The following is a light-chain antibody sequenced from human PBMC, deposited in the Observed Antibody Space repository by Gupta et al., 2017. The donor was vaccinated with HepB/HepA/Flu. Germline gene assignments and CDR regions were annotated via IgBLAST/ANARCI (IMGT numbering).Light chain of an antibody. V-gene: IGKV3-15*01. CDR1: QSVRNN. J-gene: IGKJ1*01. CDR2: GTS. CDR3: QQYNNWFPWT. Sequence: EIVMTQSPATLSVSPGERVNISCRASQSVRNNLAWYQQKPGQAPSLLIFGTSNRVIGLPARFSGSGSGTEFPLTISSLQSEDFAVYFCQQYNNWFPWTFGQGTRVEIK.